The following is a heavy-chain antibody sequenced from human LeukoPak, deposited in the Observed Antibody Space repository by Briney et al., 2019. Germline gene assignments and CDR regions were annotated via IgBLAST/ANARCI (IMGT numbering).Heavy chain of an antibody. V-gene: IGHV4-59*04. J-gene: IGHJ3*02. CDR1: GGSITNYY. CDR2: IYYSGST. D-gene: IGHD2/OR15-2a*01. CDR3: ARHFYPNAFDI. Sequence: SETLSLTCTVSGGSITNYYWSWIRQPPGKGLEWIGYIYYSGSTYYNPSLKSRVTISVDTSKNQFSLKLSSVTAADTAVYYCARHFYPNAFDIWGQGTMVTVSS.